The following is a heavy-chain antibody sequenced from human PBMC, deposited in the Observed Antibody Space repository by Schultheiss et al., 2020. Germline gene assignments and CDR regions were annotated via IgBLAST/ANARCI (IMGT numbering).Heavy chain of an antibody. Sequence: GESLKISCAASGFTFSSYAMSWVRQAPGKGLEWVSGISGSGGSTYYADSVKGRFTISRDISKNTLYLQMNSLRAEDTAVYYCAKDRCSSDNCLLGMDVWGQGTTVTVSS. CDR2: ISGSGGST. CDR3: AKDRCSSDNCLLGMDV. V-gene: IGHV3-23*01. D-gene: IGHD2-2*01. CDR1: GFTFSSYA. J-gene: IGHJ6*02.